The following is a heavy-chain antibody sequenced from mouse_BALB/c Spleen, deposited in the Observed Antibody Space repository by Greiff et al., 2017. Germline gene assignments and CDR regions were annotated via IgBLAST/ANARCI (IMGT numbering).Heavy chain of an antibody. D-gene: IGHD1-1*01. J-gene: IGHJ4*01. CDR1: GFTFSSYA. Sequence: DVQLVESGGGLVKPGGSLKLSCAASGFTFSSYAMSWVRQTPEKRLEWVASISSGGSTYYPDSVKGRFTISRDNARNILYLQMSSLRSEDTAMYYCARDYYGSPYYAMDYWGQGTSVTVSS. CDR2: ISSGGST. CDR3: ARDYYGSPYYAMDY. V-gene: IGHV5-6-5*01.